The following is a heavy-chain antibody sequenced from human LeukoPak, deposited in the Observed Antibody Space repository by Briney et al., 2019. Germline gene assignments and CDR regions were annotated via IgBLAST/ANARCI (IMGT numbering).Heavy chain of an antibody. V-gene: IGHV1-46*01. CDR3: ARGKFGCRFDY. CDR1: GYTFTSYA. Sequence: ASVKVSCTAPGYTFTSYAMNWVRQAPGQGLEWMGIINPSGGSTSYAQKFQGRVTMTRDTSTSTVYMELSSLRSEDTAVYYCARGKFGCRFDYWGQGTLVTVSS. D-gene: IGHD2-15*01. CDR2: INPSGGST. J-gene: IGHJ4*02.